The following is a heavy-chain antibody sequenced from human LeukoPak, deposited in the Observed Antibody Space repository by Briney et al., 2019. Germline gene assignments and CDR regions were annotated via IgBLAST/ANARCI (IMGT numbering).Heavy chain of an antibody. D-gene: IGHD4/OR15-4a*01. V-gene: IGHV3-53*01. Sequence: PGGSLRLSCTISGFTVSSTSISWVRQAPGKGLEWVSFIYSDNTHYSDSVKGRFTISRDNSKNTLYLQMSSLRAEDTAVYYCARRAGAYSHPYDYWGQGTLVTVSS. J-gene: IGHJ4*02. CDR1: GFTVSSTS. CDR2: IYSDNT. CDR3: ARRAGAYSHPYDY.